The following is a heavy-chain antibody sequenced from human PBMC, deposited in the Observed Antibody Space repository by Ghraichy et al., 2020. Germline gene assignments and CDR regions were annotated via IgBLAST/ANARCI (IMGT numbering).Heavy chain of an antibody. CDR1: GFTFSNYW. CDR3: ERDIVWNYAGTDY. CDR2: IKEDGSEK. Sequence: GEYLNISCAASGFTFSNYWMSWVRQAPGKGLEWVANIKEDGSEKYYVDSVKGRFTISRDNAKNSLYLQMNSLRAEDTAVYYCERDIVWNYAGTDYWGQGTLVTVSS. J-gene: IGHJ4*02. D-gene: IGHD1-7*01. V-gene: IGHV3-7*01.